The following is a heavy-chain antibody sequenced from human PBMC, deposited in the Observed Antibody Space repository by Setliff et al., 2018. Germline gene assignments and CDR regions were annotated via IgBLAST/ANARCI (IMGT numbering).Heavy chain of an antibody. D-gene: IGHD6-19*01. CDR2: IYYSGNT. CDR1: VYSISRDCH. CDR3: ARHRAVAGAYYFDF. J-gene: IGHJ4*02. Sequence: KPSETLSLTCAVSVYSISRDCHWGWIRQPPGKGLEWIGSIYYSGNTYYNASLKGRVTISGDTSKNQFSLKLTAVTAADTAIYYCARHRAVAGAYYFDFWGQGTLVTAPQ. V-gene: IGHV4-38-2*01.